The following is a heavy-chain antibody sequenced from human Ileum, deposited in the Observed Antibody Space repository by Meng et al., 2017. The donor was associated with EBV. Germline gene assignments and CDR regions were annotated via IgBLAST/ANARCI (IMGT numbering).Heavy chain of an antibody. Sequence: HRQLQESGPRLGKPSETLCLSCTSSGGSISSSSYYWGWIRQPPGKGLEWIGSMYSSGTTNYNPSLTSRVTISLDTSKNQFSLKLSSVTAADTAVYYCARGSTPAAGAYWGQGTLVTVSS. D-gene: IGHD6-13*01. CDR3: ARGSTPAAGAY. CDR1: GGSISSSSYY. V-gene: IGHV4-39*07. J-gene: IGHJ4*02. CDR2: MYSSGTT.